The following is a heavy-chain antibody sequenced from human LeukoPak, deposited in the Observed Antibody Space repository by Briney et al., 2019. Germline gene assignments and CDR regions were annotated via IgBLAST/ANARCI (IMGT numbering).Heavy chain of an antibody. CDR2: INTDGSVT. CDR3: SRCFGGSGDN. Sequence: GGSLRLSCAVSGFTFSDYWLRWVRQASPKGQVWISRINTDGSVTYFAHSVQGRFTTSRDNAQKTHYLQKNSLITESTGLYFFSRCFGGSGDNWGQGTLVTVSS. J-gene: IGHJ4*03. V-gene: IGHV3-74*01. D-gene: IGHD4-23*01. CDR1: GFTFSDYW.